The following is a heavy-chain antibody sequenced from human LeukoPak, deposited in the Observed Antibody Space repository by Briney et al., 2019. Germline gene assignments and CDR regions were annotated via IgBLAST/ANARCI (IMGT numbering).Heavy chain of an antibody. CDR1: GFTFSSYA. CDR2: ISGSGGST. V-gene: IGHV3-23*01. D-gene: IGHD3-10*01. Sequence: GGSLRLFCAASGFTFSSYAMSWVRQAPGKGLEWVSAISGSGGSTYYADSVKGRFTISRDNSKNTLYLQMNSLRAEDTAVYYCAKDPWGGFGELYYWGQGTLVTVSS. J-gene: IGHJ4*02. CDR3: AKDPWGGFGELYY.